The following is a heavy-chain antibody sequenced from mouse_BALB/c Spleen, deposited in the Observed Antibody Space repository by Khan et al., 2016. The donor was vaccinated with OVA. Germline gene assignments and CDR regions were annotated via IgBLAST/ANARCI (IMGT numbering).Heavy chain of an antibody. CDR2: ISYSGST. Sequence: EVQLQESGPGLVKPSQSLSLTCTVTGYSITSDYGWNWIRQFPGNKLEWMGYISYSGSTNYNPSLTRRSSITRDTSKNQFLLQLNSVTTEDAATYYCARWGRIKYWGQGTTLTVSS. CDR3: ARWGRIKY. J-gene: IGHJ2*01. CDR1: GYSITSDYG. V-gene: IGHV3-2*02. D-gene: IGHD1-1*01.